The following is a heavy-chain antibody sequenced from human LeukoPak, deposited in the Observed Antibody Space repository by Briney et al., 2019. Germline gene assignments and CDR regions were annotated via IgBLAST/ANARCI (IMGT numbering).Heavy chain of an antibody. CDR3: AREISYYDFWSGPGY. J-gene: IGHJ4*02. Sequence: GWSLRLSCAASGFTFSSYGMHWVRQDPGKGLEWVAFIRYDGSNKYYADSVKGRFTISRENSKNTLYLQMNSLRAEDTAVYYCAREISYYDFWSGPGYWGEGTLVSVS. CDR2: IRYDGSNK. CDR1: GFTFSSYG. D-gene: IGHD3-3*01. V-gene: IGHV3-30*02.